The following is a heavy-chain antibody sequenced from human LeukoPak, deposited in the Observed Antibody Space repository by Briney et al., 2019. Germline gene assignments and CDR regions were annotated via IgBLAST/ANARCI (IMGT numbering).Heavy chain of an antibody. Sequence: ASVKVSCKASGGTFSSYAISWVRQAPGQGLEWMGRIIPILGIANYAQKFQGRVTITADKSTSTAYMELSSLRSEDTAVYYCARAELIRGYSGYDPLGYFDYWGQGTLVTVSS. CDR1: GGTFSSYA. D-gene: IGHD5-12*01. CDR2: IIPILGIA. J-gene: IGHJ4*02. CDR3: ARAELIRGYSGYDPLGYFDY. V-gene: IGHV1-69*04.